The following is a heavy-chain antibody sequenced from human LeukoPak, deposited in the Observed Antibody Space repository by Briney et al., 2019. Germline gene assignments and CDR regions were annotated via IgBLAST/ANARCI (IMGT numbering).Heavy chain of an antibody. CDR1: GYTFTSYA. J-gene: IGHJ5*02. Sequence: ASVKVSCKASGYTFTSYAMNWVRQAPGQGLEWMGWINTNTGNPTYAQGFTGRFVFSLDTSVSTAYLQISSLKAEDTAVYYCAREPERVAVAGTRFDPWGQGTLVTVSS. CDR2: INTNTGNP. V-gene: IGHV7-4-1*02. CDR3: AREPERVAVAGTRFDP. D-gene: IGHD6-19*01.